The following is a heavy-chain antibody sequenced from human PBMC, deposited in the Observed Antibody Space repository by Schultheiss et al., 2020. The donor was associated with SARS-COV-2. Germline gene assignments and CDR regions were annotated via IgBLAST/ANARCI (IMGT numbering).Heavy chain of an antibody. CDR2: IYYSGST. CDR1: GGSVSSGTYY. Sequence: SETLSLTCTVSGGSVSSGTYYWSWIRQPPGKGLEWIGYIYYSGSTNYNPSLKSRVTISVDRSKNQFSLKLSSVTAEDTAVYYCASSQYNPKQQLVEEPFDYWGQGTLVTVSS. J-gene: IGHJ4*02. V-gene: IGHV4-61*01. D-gene: IGHD6-13*01. CDR3: ASSQYNPKQQLVEEPFDY.